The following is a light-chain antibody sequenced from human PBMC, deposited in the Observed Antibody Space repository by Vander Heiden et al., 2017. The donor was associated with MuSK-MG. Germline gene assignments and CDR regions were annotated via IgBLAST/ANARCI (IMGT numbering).Light chain of an antibody. CDR2: GNS. Sequence: QSVLTQPPSVSGSPGHMVTLSCPGSNSTIGAGSAVQWDQQLPGTAPKPLIYGNSNRPSGAPDRFSGSKSGTSAALAITGLQAEDEADYYCQSYDSSLSVSYVFGTGTKVTVL. CDR3: QSYDSSLSVSYV. CDR1: NSTIGAGSA. V-gene: IGLV1-40*01. J-gene: IGLJ1*01.